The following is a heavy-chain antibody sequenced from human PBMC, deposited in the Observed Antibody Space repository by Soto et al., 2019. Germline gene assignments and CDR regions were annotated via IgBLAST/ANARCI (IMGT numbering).Heavy chain of an antibody. Sequence: ASVKGSCKTSGYTFSNYDFSWVRQAPGQGLEWMGWVSNKNGVTNYAEKFRDRVTMTTDISTNTIYMELRSLRSDDTAVYFCARERLNTGWYGFDHWGQGTQVTVSS. CDR1: GYTFSNYD. CDR3: ARERLNTGWYGFDH. V-gene: IGHV1-18*04. CDR2: VSNKNGVT. D-gene: IGHD6-19*01. J-gene: IGHJ4*02.